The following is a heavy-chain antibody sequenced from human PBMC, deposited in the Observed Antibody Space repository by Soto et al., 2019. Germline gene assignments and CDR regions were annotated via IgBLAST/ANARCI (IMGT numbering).Heavy chain of an antibody. V-gene: IGHV1-2*04. CDR3: ARVAGAIRGAFDI. J-gene: IGHJ3*02. CDR1: GYTFTGYY. CDR2: INPNSGGT. Sequence: QVQLVQSGAEGKKPGASVKVSCKASGYTFTGYYMHWVRQAPGQGLEWMGWINPNSGGTNYAQKFQGWVTITRDTSISTAYMELSRLRSDDTAVYYCARVAGAIRGAFDIWGQGTMVTVSS. D-gene: IGHD6-19*01.